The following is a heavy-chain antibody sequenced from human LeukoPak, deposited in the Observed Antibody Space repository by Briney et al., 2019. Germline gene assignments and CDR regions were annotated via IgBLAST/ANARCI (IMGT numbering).Heavy chain of an antibody. D-gene: IGHD2-15*01. CDR1: GYTFTGYY. V-gene: IGHV1-2*02. CDR3: AKDGYGGIVVVVAGRYGMDV. Sequence: ASVKVSCKASGYTFTGYYMHWVRQAPGQGLEWMGWINPNSGGTNYAQKFQGRVTMTRDTSISTAYMELSRLRSDDTAVYYCAKDGYGGIVVVVAGRYGMDVWGQGTTVTVSS. J-gene: IGHJ6*02. CDR2: INPNSGGT.